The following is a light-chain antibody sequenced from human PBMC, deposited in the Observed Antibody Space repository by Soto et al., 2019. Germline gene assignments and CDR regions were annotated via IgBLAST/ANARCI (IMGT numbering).Light chain of an antibody. J-gene: IGKJ1*01. CDR2: GAY. CDR1: QSVINSY. V-gene: IGKV3-20*01. Sequence: VLTQSPGTLSLSSGERATLSCRASQSVINSYLAWYQQKPGQAPRLLLYGAYNRATGIPDRFSGSGSGTDFTLTISRLEPEDFAVYYCQRYGTAPWTFGQGTKVDIK. CDR3: QRYGTAPWT.